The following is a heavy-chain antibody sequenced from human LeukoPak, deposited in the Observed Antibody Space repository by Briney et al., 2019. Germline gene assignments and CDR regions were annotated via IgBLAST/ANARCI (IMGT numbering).Heavy chain of an antibody. CDR1: GFTFSSYW. CDR3: ARRVSATRWFDP. J-gene: IGHJ5*02. V-gene: IGHV3-74*01. Sequence: GSLRLSCAASGFTFSSYWMHWVRQAPGKGLVWVSRINSDGSTTNYADSVKGRFTISRDNAENTLYLQMNSLRVEDTAVYYCARRVSATRWFDPWGQGTLVTVSS. D-gene: IGHD2-15*01. CDR2: INSDGSTT.